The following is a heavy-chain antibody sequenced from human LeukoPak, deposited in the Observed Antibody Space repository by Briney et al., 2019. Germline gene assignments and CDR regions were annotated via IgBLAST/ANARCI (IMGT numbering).Heavy chain of an antibody. Sequence: PSETLSLTCSVSGGSISSGGYYWRWIRQPPGKGLKWIGYIYHSGSTYYNPSLKSRVTISVDRSKNQFSLKLSSVTAADTAVYYCARDRGGYTYSHDYWGQGTLVTVSS. CDR1: GGSISSGGYY. CDR3: ARDRGGYTYSHDY. D-gene: IGHD5-18*01. V-gene: IGHV4-30-2*01. CDR2: IYHSGST. J-gene: IGHJ4*02.